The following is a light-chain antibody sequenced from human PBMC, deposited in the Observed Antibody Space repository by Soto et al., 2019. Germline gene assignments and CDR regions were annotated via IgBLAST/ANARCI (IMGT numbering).Light chain of an antibody. CDR3: CSYAGSLDV. CDR1: SSDVGGYNY. Sequence: QSVLTQPRSVSGSPGQSVTISCTGTSSDVGGYNYVSWYQQHPGKAPKLMIYDVSKRPSGVPDRFSGSKSGNTASLTISGLQAEDEADYYCCSYAGSLDVFGTGTKLTVL. J-gene: IGLJ1*01. V-gene: IGLV2-11*01. CDR2: DVS.